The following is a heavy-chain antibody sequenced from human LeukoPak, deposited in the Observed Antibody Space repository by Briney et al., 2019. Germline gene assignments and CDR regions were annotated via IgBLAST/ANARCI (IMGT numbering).Heavy chain of an antibody. CDR1: GFTFSSYW. V-gene: IGHV3-7*05. CDR2: TKQDGSEK. J-gene: IGHJ4*02. CDR3: ARDQRYCSSSSCPWEPFDY. D-gene: IGHD2-2*01. Sequence: PGGSLRLSCEASGFTFSSYWMSWVRQAPGKGLEWVANTKQDGSEKYYVDSVKGRFTISRDNAKNSLYLQMNSLRAEDTAVYYCARDQRYCSSSSCPWEPFDYWGQGTLVTVSS.